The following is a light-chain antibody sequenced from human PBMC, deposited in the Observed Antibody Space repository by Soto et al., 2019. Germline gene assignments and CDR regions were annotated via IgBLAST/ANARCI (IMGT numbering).Light chain of an antibody. CDR3: QQYNDWPFT. J-gene: IGKJ3*01. V-gene: IGKV3-15*01. CDR2: GVS. Sequence: EIVLTQSPATLSLSPGERATLSCRASQSVSNYLAWYQQKPGQAPRRLIYGVSTRATGIPARFSGSESGTEFTLTISSLQSEDFAVYYCQQYNDWPFTFGPGTKVDI. CDR1: QSVSNY.